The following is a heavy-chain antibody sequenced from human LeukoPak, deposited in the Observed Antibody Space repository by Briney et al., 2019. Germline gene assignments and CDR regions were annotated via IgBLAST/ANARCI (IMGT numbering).Heavy chain of an antibody. D-gene: IGHD3-10*01. Sequence: ASVKVSCKASGYTFTNYSFSWVRQAPGQGLEWMGWTSTHNGNKMYAQSLQGRVTVTTDTSTSTTYMELTSLRSDDTAVYYCARDLRRGSYYDGHYLDFWGQGTLVTVSS. V-gene: IGHV1-18*01. J-gene: IGHJ4*02. CDR1: GYTFTNYS. CDR3: ARDLRRGSYYDGHYLDF. CDR2: TSTHNGNK.